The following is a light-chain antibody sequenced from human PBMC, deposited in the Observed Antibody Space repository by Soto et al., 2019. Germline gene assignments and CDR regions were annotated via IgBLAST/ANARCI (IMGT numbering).Light chain of an antibody. Sequence: ETVLTQSPATLSLSPGERATLSCRASQNVNRYVAWYQQKPGQAPRLLLYDASTRAAGVPARFSGSGSGTDFSLSISSLEPEDFAVYYCQEHNSFGGGTKVEIK. CDR1: QNVNRY. J-gene: IGKJ4*01. V-gene: IGKV3-11*01. CDR2: DAS. CDR3: QEHNS.